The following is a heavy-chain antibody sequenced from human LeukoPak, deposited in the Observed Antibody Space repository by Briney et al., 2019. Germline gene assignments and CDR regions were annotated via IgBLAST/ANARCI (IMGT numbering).Heavy chain of an antibody. Sequence: SETLSHTCDVSGFSISSGYYWGWIRQPPGKGLEWIGTLHHSGSTYYNPSLKSRLSISVDTSKNQFSMKLSSVTAADTAVYFCARVVTAVSYFDYWGQGTLVTVSS. CDR2: LHHSGST. CDR1: GFSISSGYY. V-gene: IGHV4-38-2*01. CDR3: ARVVTAVSYFDY. D-gene: IGHD2-21*02. J-gene: IGHJ4*02.